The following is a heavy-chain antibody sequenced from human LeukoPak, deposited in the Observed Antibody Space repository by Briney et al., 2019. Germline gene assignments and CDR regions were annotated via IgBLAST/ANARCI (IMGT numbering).Heavy chain of an antibody. CDR2: IIPIFGTA. J-gene: IGHJ4*02. CDR1: GYTFTSYG. Sequence: SVKVSCKASGYTFTSYGISWVRQAPGQGLEWMGGIIPIFGTANYAQKFQGRVTITADESTSTAYMELSSLRSEDTAVYYCARRPNVRGYYFDYWGQGTLVTVSS. CDR3: ARRPNVRGYYFDY. D-gene: IGHD3-10*02. V-gene: IGHV1-69*13.